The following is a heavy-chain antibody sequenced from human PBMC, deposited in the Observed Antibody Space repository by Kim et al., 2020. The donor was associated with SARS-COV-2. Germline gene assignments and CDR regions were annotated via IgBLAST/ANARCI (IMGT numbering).Heavy chain of an antibody. CDR3: AKDRFNGGLAAVDD. Sequence: GGSLRLSCAASGFSFRDYGLNWVRQAPGKGLEWVAIVWQDGSAKYNGDSVKGRFAISRDNSHNTLSLQMNNVRAEDTAVYYCAKDRFNGGLAAVDDWGQG. D-gene: IGHD4-17*01. V-gene: IGHV3-33*06. J-gene: IGHJ1*01. CDR2: VWQDGSAK. CDR1: GFSFRDYG.